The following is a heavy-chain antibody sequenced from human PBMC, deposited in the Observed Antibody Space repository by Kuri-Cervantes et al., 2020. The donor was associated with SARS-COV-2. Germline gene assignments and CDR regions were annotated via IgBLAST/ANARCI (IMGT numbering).Heavy chain of an antibody. J-gene: IGHJ4*02. D-gene: IGHD6-13*01. V-gene: IGHV1-18*01. CDR1: GYTFNMFG. CDR3: ARGDPPGYSSSWFDY. Sequence: ASVKVSCKASGYTFNMFGYSWVRQAPGQGLEWMGWISAYNGNTNYAQKLQGRVTMTTDTSTSTAYMELRSLRSDDTAVYYCARGDPPGYSSSWFDYWGQGTLVTVSS. CDR2: ISAYNGNT.